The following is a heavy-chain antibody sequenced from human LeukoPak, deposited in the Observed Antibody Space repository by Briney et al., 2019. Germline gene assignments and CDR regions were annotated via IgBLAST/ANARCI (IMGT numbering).Heavy chain of an antibody. CDR1: GFTFSSYA. D-gene: IGHD6-19*01. V-gene: IGHV3-23*01. Sequence: PGGSLRLSCAASGFTFSSYAMSWVRQAPGKGLEWVSAISGSGGSTYYADSVKGRFTISRDNSKNTLYLQMNSLRAEDTAVNYCAKEREQWLVLGVVVYWGQGTLVTVSS. CDR3: AKEREQWLVLGVVVY. J-gene: IGHJ4*02. CDR2: ISGSGGST.